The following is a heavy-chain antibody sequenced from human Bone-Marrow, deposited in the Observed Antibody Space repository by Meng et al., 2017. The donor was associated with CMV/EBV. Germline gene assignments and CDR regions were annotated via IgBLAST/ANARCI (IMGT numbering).Heavy chain of an antibody. CDR2: IKPNSGGP. Sequence: CKASGYPFTGYYMHWVRQAPGQGLEWMGWIKPNSGGPNYAQKFQGRVTMTRDTSISTAYMELSRLRSDDTAVYYCARDRYNWNYGDYWGQGTLVTVSS. J-gene: IGHJ4*02. V-gene: IGHV1-2*02. CDR1: GYPFTGYY. CDR3: ARDRYNWNYGDY. D-gene: IGHD1-7*01.